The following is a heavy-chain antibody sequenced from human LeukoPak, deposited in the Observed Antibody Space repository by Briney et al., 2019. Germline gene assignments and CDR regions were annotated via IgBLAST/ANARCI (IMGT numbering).Heavy chain of an antibody. CDR1: GSTFSDYY. V-gene: IGHV3-11*01. CDR2: ISSSGSTI. D-gene: IGHD3-22*01. Sequence: GGSLRLSCAASGSTFSDYYMSWIRQAPGKGLEWVSYISSSGSTIYYADSVKGRFTISRDNAKNSLYLQMNSLRAEDTAVYYCARQGYYYDSSGYVGYWGQGTLVTVSS. CDR3: ARQGYYYDSSGYVGY. J-gene: IGHJ4*02.